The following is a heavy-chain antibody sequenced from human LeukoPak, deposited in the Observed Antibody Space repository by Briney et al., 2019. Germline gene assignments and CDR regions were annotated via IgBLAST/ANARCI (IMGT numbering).Heavy chain of an antibody. CDR3: ARAFEAGAWFGMDV. V-gene: IGHV3-48*02. CDR1: RFIFSRYS. D-gene: IGHD3-9*01. CDR2: ISSSSSTI. J-gene: IGHJ6*02. Sequence: GGSLRLSCAASRFIFSRYSMNWVRQAPGKGLELISYISSSSSTIYYADSVKGRFTISRDNAKNSLYLQMNGLRDEDMAVYYCARAFEAGAWFGMDVWGQGTTVTASS.